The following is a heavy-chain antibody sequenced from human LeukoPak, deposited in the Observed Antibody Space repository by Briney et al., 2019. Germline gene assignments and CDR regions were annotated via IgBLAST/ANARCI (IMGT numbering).Heavy chain of an antibody. CDR2: ISYDGSNK. V-gene: IGHV3-30*04. CDR1: GFTFSSYA. D-gene: IGHD3-10*01. J-gene: IGHJ3*02. CDR3: ARDGGSGRPSGAFDI. Sequence: GRSLRLSCAASGFTFSSYAMHWVRQAPGKGLEWVAVISYDGSNKYYADSVKGRFTISRDNSKNTLYLQMNSLRAEDTAVYYCARDGGSGRPSGAFDIWGQGTMVTVSS.